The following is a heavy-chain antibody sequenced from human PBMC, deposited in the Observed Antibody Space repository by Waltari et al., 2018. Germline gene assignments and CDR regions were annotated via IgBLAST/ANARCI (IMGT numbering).Heavy chain of an antibody. Sequence: QVQLQETGPGLVKPSQTLSLTCTVSGGSFSSGDFYWSWIRQPPGKGLAWIGYLSYSGTTYSNPSLKSRLSISIDTSKNLFSLRLSSVTAADTAVDHCARHRRDFYAPGALFDIWGQGTMVTVSS. D-gene: IGHD3-10*01. CDR2: LSYSGTT. V-gene: IGHV4-30-4*08. CDR1: GGSFSSGDFY. J-gene: IGHJ3*02. CDR3: ARHRRDFYAPGALFDI.